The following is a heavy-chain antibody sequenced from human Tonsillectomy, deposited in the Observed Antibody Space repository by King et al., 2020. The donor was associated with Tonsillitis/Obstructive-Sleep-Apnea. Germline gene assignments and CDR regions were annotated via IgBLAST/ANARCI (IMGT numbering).Heavy chain of an antibody. V-gene: IGHV3-53*01. CDR2: IYSGGST. CDR3: ARAASSCGDYACCY. D-gene: IGHD4-17*01. J-gene: IGHJ4*02. Sequence: VQLVESGGGLIQPGGSLRLSCAASGFTVSSNYMSWVRQAPGKGLEWVSVIYSGGSTYYADSVKGRFTISRDNSKNTLYLQMNSLRAEDTAVYYCARAASSCGDYACCYWGQGTLVTVSS. CDR1: GFTVSSNY.